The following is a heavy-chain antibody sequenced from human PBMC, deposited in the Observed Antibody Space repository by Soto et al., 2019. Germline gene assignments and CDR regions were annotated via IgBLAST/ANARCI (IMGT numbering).Heavy chain of an antibody. CDR3: ARGVYDFWNYYMDV. D-gene: IGHD3-3*01. CDR1: GFTFSSYW. Sequence: GGSLRLSCAASGFTFSSYWMHWVRQAPGKGLEWVSFISSSSSTIYYADSVKGRFTISRDNAKNSLYLQMNSLRDEDTAVYYCARGVYDFWNYYMDVWGKGTTVTVSS. V-gene: IGHV3-48*02. J-gene: IGHJ6*03. CDR2: ISSSSSTI.